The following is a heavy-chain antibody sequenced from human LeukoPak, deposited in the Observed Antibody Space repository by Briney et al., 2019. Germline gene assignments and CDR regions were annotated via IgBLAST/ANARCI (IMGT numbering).Heavy chain of an antibody. D-gene: IGHD6-13*01. Sequence: ASVKVSCKASGYTFTSYDINWVRQAAGQGLEWMGWMNPNSGNTGYAQKFQGRVTITRNTSISTAYMELSSLRSEDTAVYYCARRSSPAAFDIWGQGTMVTVSS. CDR1: GYTFTSYD. V-gene: IGHV1-8*03. CDR3: ARRSSPAAFDI. J-gene: IGHJ3*02. CDR2: MNPNSGNT.